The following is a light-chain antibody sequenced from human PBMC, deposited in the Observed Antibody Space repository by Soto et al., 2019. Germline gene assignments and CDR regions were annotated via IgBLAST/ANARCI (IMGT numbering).Light chain of an antibody. Sequence: EIVLTQSPATLSLSPGERATLSCRASQSISSSLAWYQQKPGQAPRLLIYEASTRATGFPARFSGSGSGTDFTLTIGSLEPEDVAVYYCQQRSEWPRTFGQGTKVEIK. J-gene: IGKJ1*01. CDR1: QSISSS. V-gene: IGKV3-11*01. CDR3: QQRSEWPRT. CDR2: EAS.